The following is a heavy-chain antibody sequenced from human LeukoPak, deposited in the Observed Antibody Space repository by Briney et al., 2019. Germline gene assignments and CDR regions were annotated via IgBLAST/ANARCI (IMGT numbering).Heavy chain of an antibody. Sequence: ASVKVSCKASENTFTNYYMHWVRQAPGQGLEWMGWMNPNSGNTGYAQKFQGRVTITRNTSISTAYMELSSLRSEDTAVYYCARGQAGATGYWGQGTLVTVSS. CDR3: ARGQAGATGY. J-gene: IGHJ4*02. CDR2: MNPNSGNT. V-gene: IGHV1-8*01. CDR1: ENTFTNYY. D-gene: IGHD1-26*01.